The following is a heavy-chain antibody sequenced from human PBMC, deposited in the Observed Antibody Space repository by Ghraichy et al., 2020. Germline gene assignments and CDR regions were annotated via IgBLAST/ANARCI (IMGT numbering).Heavy chain of an antibody. CDR1: GFTFSSYA. V-gene: IGHV3-30*04. CDR3: ARSTAMVRGGYFDY. J-gene: IGHJ4*02. D-gene: IGHD3-10*01. Sequence: LSLTCAASGFTFSSYAMHWVRQAPGKGLEWVAVISYDGSNKYYADSVKGRFTISRDNSKNTLYLQMNSLRAEDTAVYYCARSTAMVRGGYFDYWGQGTLVTVSS. CDR2: ISYDGSNK.